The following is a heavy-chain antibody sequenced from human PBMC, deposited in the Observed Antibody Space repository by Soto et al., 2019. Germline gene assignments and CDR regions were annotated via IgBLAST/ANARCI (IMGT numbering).Heavy chain of an antibody. J-gene: IGHJ6*02. CDR1: GFTFSSYG. D-gene: IGHD1-26*01. CDR3: AKDRPSGSRPYYYGMDV. CDR2: ISYDGSNK. V-gene: IGHV3-30*18. Sequence: QVQLVESGGGVVQPGRSLRLSCAASGFTFSSYGMHLVRQAPGKGLEWVAVISYDGSNKSYADSVKGRFTISRDNSKNTLYLQMNSLRAEDTAVYYCAKDRPSGSRPYYYGMDVWGQGTTVTVSS.